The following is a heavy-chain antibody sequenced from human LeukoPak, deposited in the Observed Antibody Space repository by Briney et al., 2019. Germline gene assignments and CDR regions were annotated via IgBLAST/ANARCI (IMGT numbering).Heavy chain of an antibody. V-gene: IGHV3-23*01. Sequence: GGSPRLSCAASGLSISNYGMSWVRQAPGKGLEWVSAISDSGDGTYYADSVKGRFTISRDNSKNTLYLQMNSLRAEDTAVYYCAKDSPVLTYWGQGTLVTVSS. CDR3: AKDSPVLTY. J-gene: IGHJ4*02. CDR2: ISDSGDGT. CDR1: GLSISNYG.